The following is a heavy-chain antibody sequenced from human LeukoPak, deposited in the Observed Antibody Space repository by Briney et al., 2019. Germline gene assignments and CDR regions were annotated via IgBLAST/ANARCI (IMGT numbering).Heavy chain of an antibody. CDR3: ARGYTDYDILTGYYNNYYYGVDV. J-gene: IGHJ6*04. V-gene: IGHV1-69*13. CDR2: IIPIFGTA. D-gene: IGHD3-9*01. Sequence: GASVKVSCKASGGTFSSYAISWVRQAPGQGLEWMGGIIPIFGTANYAQKFQGRVTITADESTSTAYMELSSLRSEDTAVYYCARGYTDYDILTGYYNNYYYGVDVWGKGTTVTVSS. CDR1: GGTFSSYA.